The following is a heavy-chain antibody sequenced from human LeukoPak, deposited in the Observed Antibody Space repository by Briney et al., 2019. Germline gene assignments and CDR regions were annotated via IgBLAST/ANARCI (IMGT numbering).Heavy chain of an antibody. CDR2: INHSGST. V-gene: IGHV4-34*01. CDR3: ARVAARIYWFDP. D-gene: IGHD6-6*01. J-gene: IGHJ5*02. CDR1: GGSFSGYY. Sequence: SETLSLTCAVYGGSFSGYYWSWIRQPPGKGLEWIGEINHSGSTNYNPSLKSRVTISVDTSKNQFSLKLSSVTAADTAVYYCARVAARIYWFDPWGQGTLVTVSS.